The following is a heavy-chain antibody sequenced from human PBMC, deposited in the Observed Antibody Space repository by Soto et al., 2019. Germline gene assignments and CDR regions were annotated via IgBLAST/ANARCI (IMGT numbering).Heavy chain of an antibody. CDR1: GFPFITYG. CDR3: ARDQQQLGPSNGMDV. J-gene: IGHJ6*02. Sequence: QVQLVESGGGVVQHGRSLCRTGAAFGFPFITYGMHWVRQAPGRGLEWGAVIWYDGRNKYYADSGKGRFTISRDNSKNTLYLQMNSLRAEDTAVYYCARDQQQLGPSNGMDVWGHGTTFAVAS. CDR2: IWYDGRNK. V-gene: IGHV3-33*01. D-gene: IGHD6-13*01.